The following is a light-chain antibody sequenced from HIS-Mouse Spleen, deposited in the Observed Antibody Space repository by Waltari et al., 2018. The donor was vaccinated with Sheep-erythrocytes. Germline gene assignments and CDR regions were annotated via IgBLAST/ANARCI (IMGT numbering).Light chain of an antibody. Sequence: QSALTQPRSVSGSPGQSVTISCTGTSSDVGGYNYVSGYQQRPGKAPKLMIYDVSKRPSGVPDRFSGSKSGNTASLTISGLQAEDEADYYCCSYAGSYNHVFATGTKVTVL. CDR3: CSYAGSYNHV. V-gene: IGLV2-11*01. CDR1: SSDVGGYNY. J-gene: IGLJ1*01. CDR2: DVS.